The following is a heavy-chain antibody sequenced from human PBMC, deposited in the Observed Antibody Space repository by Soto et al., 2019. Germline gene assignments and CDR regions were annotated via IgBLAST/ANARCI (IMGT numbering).Heavy chain of an antibody. V-gene: IGHV1-18*01. D-gene: IGHD2-2*01. Sequence: ASVKVSCKASGYTFTSYGISWVRQAPGQGLEWMGWISAYNGNTNYAQKLQGRVTMTTDTSTSTAYMELRSLRSDDTAVYYCARDASCSSTSCYAGWFDPWGQGTLVTVSS. J-gene: IGHJ5*02. CDR3: ARDASCSSTSCYAGWFDP. CDR1: GYTFTSYG. CDR2: ISAYNGNT.